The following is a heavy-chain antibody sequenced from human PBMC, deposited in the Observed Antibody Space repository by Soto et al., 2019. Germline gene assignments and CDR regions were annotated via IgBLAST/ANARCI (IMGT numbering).Heavy chain of an antibody. CDR3: AKARVRIVGANSFDY. CDR1: GFTFSNYG. V-gene: IGHV3-30*18. J-gene: IGHJ4*02. CDR2: ISDDGDKR. D-gene: IGHD1-26*01. Sequence: PGGSLRLSCVGSGFTFSNYGMHWVRQPPGKGLEWVALISDDGDKRYYADSVRGRLIISRDNSKDTLYLQMNSLGPDDTAVYFCAKARVRIVGANSFDYWGQGTPVTV.